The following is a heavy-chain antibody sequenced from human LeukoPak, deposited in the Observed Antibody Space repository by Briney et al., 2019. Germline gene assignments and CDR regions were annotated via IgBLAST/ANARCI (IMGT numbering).Heavy chain of an antibody. D-gene: IGHD2-8*02. CDR2: IYYSGST. CDR3: ARQVAYGSMYWFDP. CDR1: GGSISSYY. J-gene: IGHJ5*02. Sequence: PSETLSLTCTVSGGSISSYYWSWIRQPPGKGLEWIGYIYYSGSTNYNPSLKSRVTISVDTSKNQFSLKLSSVTAADTAVYYCARQVAYGSMYWFDPWGQGTLVTVSS. V-gene: IGHV4-59*08.